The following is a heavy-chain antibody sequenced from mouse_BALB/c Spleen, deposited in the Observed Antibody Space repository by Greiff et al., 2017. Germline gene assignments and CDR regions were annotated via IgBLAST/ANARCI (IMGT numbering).Heavy chain of an antibody. CDR2: ISDGGSYT. CDR3: ARSPYYGNYGYAMDY. CDR1: GFTFSDYY. V-gene: IGHV5-4*02. J-gene: IGHJ4*01. D-gene: IGHD2-10*01. Sequence: EVQVVESGGGLVKPGGSLKLSCAASGFTFSDYYMYWVRQTPEKRLEWVATISDGGSYTYYPDSVKGRFTISRDNAKNNLYLQMSSLKSEDTAMYYCARSPYYGNYGYAMDYWGQGTSVTVSS.